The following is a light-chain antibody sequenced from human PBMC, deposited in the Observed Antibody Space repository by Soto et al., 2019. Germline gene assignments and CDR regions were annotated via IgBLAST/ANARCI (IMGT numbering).Light chain of an antibody. CDR3: QQSYSTPYT. CDR1: QSISSY. CDR2: AAS. Sequence: DIQMTQSPSSLSVSVGDRVTITCRASQSISSYLNWYQQKPGKAPKLLIYAASSLQSGVSSRFSGSGSGTDFTLTIISLQPEDCATFYCQQSYSTPYTFGQGTKLEIK. J-gene: IGKJ2*01. V-gene: IGKV1-39*01.